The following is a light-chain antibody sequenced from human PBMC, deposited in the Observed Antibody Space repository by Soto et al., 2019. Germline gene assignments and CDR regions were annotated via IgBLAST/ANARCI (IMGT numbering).Light chain of an antibody. V-gene: IGKV1-13*02. Sequence: AIQLTQSPSSLSASVGDRVTITCRASQGISSALAWYQQKPGKAPKLLIYDASSLESGVPSRFSGSGSGKDFTLTISSLQPEDFATYYCQQFNSYLPTFGQGTRLEIK. CDR1: QGISSA. CDR3: QQFNSYLPT. J-gene: IGKJ5*01. CDR2: DAS.